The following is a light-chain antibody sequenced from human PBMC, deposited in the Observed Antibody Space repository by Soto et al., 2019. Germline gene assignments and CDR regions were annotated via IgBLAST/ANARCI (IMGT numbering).Light chain of an antibody. CDR2: EVT. Sequence: QSALTQPPSASGSPRQSVTISCTGTSSDVGGYNYVSWYQQHPGKVPKLLIYEVTRRPSGVPDRFSGSKSGNTASLTVSALQAADEAHYYCSSYAGNNVVIFGGGTKLTVL. CDR3: SSYAGNNVVI. CDR1: SSDVGGYNY. J-gene: IGLJ2*01. V-gene: IGLV2-8*01.